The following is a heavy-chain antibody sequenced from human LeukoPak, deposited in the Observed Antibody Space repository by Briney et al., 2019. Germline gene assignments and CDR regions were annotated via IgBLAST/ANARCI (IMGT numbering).Heavy chain of an antibody. Sequence: GGSLRLSCAASGFTFSSYAMHWVRQAPGKGLEWVAVISYDGSNKYYADSVKGRFTISRDNSKNTLYLQMNSLRAEDTAVYYCAKEPRIAARYYFGYWGQGTLVTVSS. D-gene: IGHD6-6*01. V-gene: IGHV3-30-3*01. CDR1: GFTFSSYA. J-gene: IGHJ4*02. CDR2: ISYDGSNK. CDR3: AKEPRIAARYYFGY.